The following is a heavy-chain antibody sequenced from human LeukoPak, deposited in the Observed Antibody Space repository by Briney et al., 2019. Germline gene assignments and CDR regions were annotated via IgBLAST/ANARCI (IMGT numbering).Heavy chain of an antibody. CDR3: ARDIYYDSSGYYVY. Sequence: GGSLRLSCAASGFTFSDHYMTWIRQAPGKGLEWVSYISQTGTDINYADSVKGRFTLSRDNARNSLYLQMNSLRAEDTAVYYCARDIYYDSSGYYVYWGQGTLVTVSS. CDR2: ISQTGTDI. V-gene: IGHV3-11*04. D-gene: IGHD3-22*01. J-gene: IGHJ4*02. CDR1: GFTFSDHY.